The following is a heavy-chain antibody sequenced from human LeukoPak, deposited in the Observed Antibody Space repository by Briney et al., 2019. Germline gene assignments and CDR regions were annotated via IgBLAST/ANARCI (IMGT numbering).Heavy chain of an antibody. J-gene: IGHJ4*02. D-gene: IGHD6-13*01. CDR3: AKNPTDSSSWYGGY. V-gene: IGHV3-23*01. CDR2: ISGSGGST. Sequence: GGSLRLPCAGSGFTFSNYAMTWVRQAPGKGLEWVSAISGSGGSTYYADSVKGRFTISRDNSKNTLYLQMNSLRAEDTAVYYCAKNPTDSSSWYGGYWGQGTLVTVSS. CDR1: GFTFSNYA.